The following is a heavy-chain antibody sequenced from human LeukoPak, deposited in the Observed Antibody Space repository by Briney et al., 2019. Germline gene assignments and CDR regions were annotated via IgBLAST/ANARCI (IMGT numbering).Heavy chain of an antibody. V-gene: IGHV4-30-4*01. Sequence: PSETLSLTCTVSGGSISSGDYYWSWIRQPPGKGLEWIGYIYYSGSTYYNPSLKSRVTISVDTSKNQFSLKLSSVTAADTAVYHCARANLDYSNYVLFDYWGQGTLVTVSS. CDR2: IYYSGST. J-gene: IGHJ4*02. CDR3: ARANLDYSNYVLFDY. CDR1: GGSISSGDYY. D-gene: IGHD4-11*01.